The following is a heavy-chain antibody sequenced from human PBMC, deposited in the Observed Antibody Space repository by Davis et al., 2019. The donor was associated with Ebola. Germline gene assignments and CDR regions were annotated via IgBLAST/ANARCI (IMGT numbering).Heavy chain of an antibody. CDR2: IKQDGSEK. CDR3: ARDPDYSNYAFDY. Sequence: GESLKISCAASGFTFSSYWMSWVRQAPGKGLEWVANIKQDGSEKYYVDSVKGRFTISRDNAKNSLYLQMNSLRDEDTAVYYCARDPDYSNYAFDYWGQGTLVTVSS. CDR1: GFTFSSYW. D-gene: IGHD4-11*01. V-gene: IGHV3-7*01. J-gene: IGHJ4*02.